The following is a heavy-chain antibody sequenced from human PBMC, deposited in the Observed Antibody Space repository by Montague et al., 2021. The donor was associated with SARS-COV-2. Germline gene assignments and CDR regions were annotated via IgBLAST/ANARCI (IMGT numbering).Heavy chain of an antibody. D-gene: IGHD3-10*01. CDR1: GGSISNYY. CDR2: INHSGGT. Sequence: SETLSLTCTVSGGSISNYYWSWIRQPPGKGLEWIGEINHSGGTNYNPSLKSRVTISVDTSKNQFSLKLSSVTAADTAVYYCARVRYYGSGTSLGMDVWGQGTTVTVSS. J-gene: IGHJ6*02. CDR3: ARVRYYGSGTSLGMDV. V-gene: IGHV4-34*01.